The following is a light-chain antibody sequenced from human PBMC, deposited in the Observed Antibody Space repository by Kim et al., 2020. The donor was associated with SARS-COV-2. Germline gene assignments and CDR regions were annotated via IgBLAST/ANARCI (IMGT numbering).Light chain of an antibody. CDR1: QSADNL. V-gene: IGKV1-5*03. CDR2: KAS. CDR3: QRYNDYPLT. J-gene: IGKJ4*01. Sequence: ASVGDRVTITCRASQSADNLWAWYQQKPGKAPNLLIHKASTLESGVPSRFSGSASGTESTLTISSLQPDDFATYYCQRYNDYPLTFGGGTKVDIK.